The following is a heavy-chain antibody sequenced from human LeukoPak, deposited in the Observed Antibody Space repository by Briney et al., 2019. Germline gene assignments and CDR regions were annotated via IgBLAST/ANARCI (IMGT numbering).Heavy chain of an antibody. J-gene: IGHJ4*02. CDR1: GVSNSSNY. V-gene: IGHV3-53*01. CDR2: IYSGGST. Sequence: GWAVRLSCAASGVSNSSNYRRWVHQDTGKGLEWVSVIYSGGSTYYADSVKGRFTISRDNSKNTLYLQMNSLRAEDTAVYYCARGGGAYYFDYWGQGTLVTVSS. D-gene: IGHD3-16*01. CDR3: ARGGGAYYFDY.